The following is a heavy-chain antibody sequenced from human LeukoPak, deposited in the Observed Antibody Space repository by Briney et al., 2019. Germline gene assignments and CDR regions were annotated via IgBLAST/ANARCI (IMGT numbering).Heavy chain of an antibody. Sequence: PSETLSLTCTVSGGSISSYYWSWIRQPAGKGLEWIGRIYTSGSTNYNPSLKSRVTMSVDTSKNQFSLKLSSVTAADTAVYYCARERADYGDYYYYGMDVWGQGTTVTVSS. V-gene: IGHV4-4*07. J-gene: IGHJ6*02. CDR2: IYTSGST. CDR3: ARERADYGDYYYYGMDV. CDR1: GGSISSYY. D-gene: IGHD4-17*01.